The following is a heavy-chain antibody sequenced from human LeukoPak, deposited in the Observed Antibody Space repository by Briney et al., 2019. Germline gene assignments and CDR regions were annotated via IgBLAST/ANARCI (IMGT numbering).Heavy chain of an antibody. Sequence: PGGSLRLSCAASGFTFSSYAMCWVRQAPGKGLEWVSAIGGSGGSTYYADSVKGRFTISRDNSKNTLYLQMNSLRAEDTAVYYRAKADYDFWSGYLYYFDYWGQGTLVTVSS. J-gene: IGHJ4*02. CDR3: AKADYDFWSGYLYYFDY. CDR1: GFTFSSYA. CDR2: IGGSGGST. D-gene: IGHD3-3*01. V-gene: IGHV3-23*01.